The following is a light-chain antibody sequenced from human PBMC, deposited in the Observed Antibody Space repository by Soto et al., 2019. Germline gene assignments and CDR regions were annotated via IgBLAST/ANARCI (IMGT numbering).Light chain of an antibody. Sequence: SYELTQPPSLSVAPGKTASITCGGNNIGSESVHWYQQKPGQAPVVVIYYDTDRPSGIPERFSDSNSGNTATLTISRIEAGDEGDYYCQVWDSSSDLAVFGGGTKLTVL. CDR1: NIGSES. J-gene: IGLJ2*01. V-gene: IGLV3-21*04. CDR2: YDT. CDR3: QVWDSSSDLAV.